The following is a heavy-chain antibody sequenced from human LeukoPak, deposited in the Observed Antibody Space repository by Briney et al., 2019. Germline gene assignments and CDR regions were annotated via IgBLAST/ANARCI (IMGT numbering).Heavy chain of an antibody. V-gene: IGHV3-21*01. CDR3: ARGGSGYSYASGY. Sequence: PGGSLTLSCAASGFTVSSYSMNWVRQAPGKGLEWVSSISSSSSYIYYADSVKGRFTISRDNAKNSLYLQMNSLRAEDTAVYYCARGGSGYSYASGYWGQGTLVTVSS. J-gene: IGHJ4*02. D-gene: IGHD5-18*01. CDR2: ISSSSSYI. CDR1: GFTVSSYS.